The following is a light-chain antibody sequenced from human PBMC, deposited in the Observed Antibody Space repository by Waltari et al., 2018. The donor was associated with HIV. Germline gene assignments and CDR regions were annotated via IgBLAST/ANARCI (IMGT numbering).Light chain of an antibody. CDR1: RSNIGSYT. CDR2: NNN. Sequence: QSVLTQPPSASGTPGQRISISCSGCRSNIGSYTVTWYQQLPGAAPKLLNYNNNQRPSGVPDRFSGSKSGTSASLAISGLQSEDEADYYCAAWDDSLNGYVFGTGTKVTVL. J-gene: IGLJ1*01. CDR3: AAWDDSLNGYV. V-gene: IGLV1-44*01.